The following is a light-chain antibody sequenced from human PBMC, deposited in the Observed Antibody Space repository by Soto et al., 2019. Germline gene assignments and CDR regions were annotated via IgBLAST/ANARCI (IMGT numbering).Light chain of an antibody. CDR1: QSVSSNN. Sequence: EMVLTQSPGTLSLSPGETATLSFRASQSVSSNNLAWYHQKPGQTPRLLIYGASNRATGIPDRFSGSGSVTDFTLTISRLEPEDFAVYYCQPYDNSITFGQGTRLEIE. V-gene: IGKV3-20*01. J-gene: IGKJ5*01. CDR2: GAS. CDR3: QPYDNSIT.